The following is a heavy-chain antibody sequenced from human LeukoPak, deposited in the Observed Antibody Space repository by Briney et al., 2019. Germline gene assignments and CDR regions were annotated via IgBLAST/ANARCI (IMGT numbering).Heavy chain of an antibody. CDR2: ISGSGGST. D-gene: IGHD2-15*01. V-gene: IGHV3-23*01. Sequence: GGSLRPSCAASGFTFNSYAMSWVRQAPGKGLEWVSAISGSGGSTYYADSVKGRFTISRDNSKNTLYLQMNSLRAEDTAVYYCAKGLGYCSGGSCYPLGAIDYWGQGTLVTVSS. J-gene: IGHJ4*02. CDR1: GFTFNSYA. CDR3: AKGLGYCSGGSCYPLGAIDY.